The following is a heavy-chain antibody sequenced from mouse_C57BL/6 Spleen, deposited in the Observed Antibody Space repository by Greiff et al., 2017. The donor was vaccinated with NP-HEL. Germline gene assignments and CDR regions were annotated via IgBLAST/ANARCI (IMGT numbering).Heavy chain of an antibody. CDR2: IDPSDSYT. CDR1: GYTFTSYW. D-gene: IGHD2-1*01. V-gene: IGHV1-69*01. Sequence: QVQLQQPGAELVMPGASVKLSCKASGYTFTSYWMHWVKQRPGQGLEWIGEIDPSDSYTNYNQKFKGKSTLTVDKSSSTAYMQLSSLTSEDSAVYYCARYGNYSYAMTTGVKEPQSPSPQ. J-gene: IGHJ4*01. CDR3: ARYGNYSYAMTT.